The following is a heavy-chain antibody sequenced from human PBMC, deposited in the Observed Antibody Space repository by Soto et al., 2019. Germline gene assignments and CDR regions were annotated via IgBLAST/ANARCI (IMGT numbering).Heavy chain of an antibody. D-gene: IGHD3-10*01. V-gene: IGHV1-18*01. Sequence: QVQLVQSGAEVKKPGASVKVSCKASGYTFTNYGISWVRQAPGQGLEWMGWISAYNGNTKYAQKLQGRVTMTTDTSTNTAYMELRSRRSDDTAVYYCARGVGSGSYYNQYNWFDPWGQGPLVTVSS. J-gene: IGHJ5*02. CDR1: GYTFTNYG. CDR2: ISAYNGNT. CDR3: ARGVGSGSYYNQYNWFDP.